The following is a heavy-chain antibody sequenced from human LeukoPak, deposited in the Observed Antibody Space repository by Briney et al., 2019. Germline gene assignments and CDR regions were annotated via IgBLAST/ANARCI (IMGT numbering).Heavy chain of an antibody. D-gene: IGHD3-22*01. CDR1: GFTFSSYG. CDR2: ISYDGSNK. CDR3: AKDMGPVVVITYAFDI. V-gene: IGHV3-30*18. J-gene: IGHJ3*02. Sequence: GGSLRLSRAASGFTFSSYGMHWVRQAPGKGLEWVAVISYDGSNKYYADSVKGRFTISRDNSKNTLYLQMNSLRAEDTAVYYCAKDMGPVVVITYAFDIWGQGTMVTVSS.